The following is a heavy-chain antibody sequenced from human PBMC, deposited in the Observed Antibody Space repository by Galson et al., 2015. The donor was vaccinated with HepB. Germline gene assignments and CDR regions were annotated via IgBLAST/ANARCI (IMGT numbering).Heavy chain of an antibody. V-gene: IGHV3-30*18. Sequence: SLRLSCAASGFTFRSCGMHWVRQAPGKGLEWVALISYDGLNKYYTDSLKGRFTISRDDSKNMLYLQMNSLRAEDTAVYYCAKLLTPFGDMENNYHYDMDVWGHGTMVTVSS. CDR2: ISYDGLNK. CDR3: AKLLTPFGDMENNYHYDMDV. J-gene: IGHJ6*02. CDR1: GFTFRSCG. D-gene: IGHD3-16*01.